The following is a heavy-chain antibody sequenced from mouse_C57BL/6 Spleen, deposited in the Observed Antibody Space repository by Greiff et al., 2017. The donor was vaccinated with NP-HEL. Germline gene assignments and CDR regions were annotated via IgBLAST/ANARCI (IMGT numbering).Heavy chain of an antibody. V-gene: IGHV1-64*01. CDR2: IHPNSGST. Sequence: QVQLKQSGAELVKPGASVKLSCKASGYTFTSYWMHWVKQRPGQGLEWIGMIHPNSGSTNYNEKFKSKATLTVDKSSSTAYMQLSSLTSEDSAVYYCARGYDGSSYGAYYYAMDYWGQGTSVTVSS. CDR1: GYTFTSYW. CDR3: ARGYDGSSYGAYYYAMDY. J-gene: IGHJ4*01. D-gene: IGHD1-1*01.